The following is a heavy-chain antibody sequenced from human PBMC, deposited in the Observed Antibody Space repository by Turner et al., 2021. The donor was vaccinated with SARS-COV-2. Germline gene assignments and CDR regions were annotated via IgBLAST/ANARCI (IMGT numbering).Heavy chain of an antibody. D-gene: IGHD4-4*01. CDR2: ISGSGGST. J-gene: IGHJ4*02. V-gene: IGHV3-23*01. Sequence: EVQLLESGGGLVQPGGSLRLSCAASGFPFNSDAMSWVRQAPGKGLGWVSAISGSGGSTYYADSVKGRFTISRDNSKNTLYLQMNSLRDEDTAVYYCAKGYSPDYWGQGTLVTVSS. CDR1: GFPFNSDA. CDR3: AKGYSPDY.